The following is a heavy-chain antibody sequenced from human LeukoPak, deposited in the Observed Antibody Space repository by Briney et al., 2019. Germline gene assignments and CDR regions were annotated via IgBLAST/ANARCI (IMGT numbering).Heavy chain of an antibody. V-gene: IGHV4-61*02. CDR1: GGSISSGSYY. J-gene: IGHJ4*02. CDR3: ARDQRGYGDYVDY. CDR2: IYASGST. D-gene: IGHD4-17*01. Sequence: PSETLSLTCTVSGGSISSGSYYWSWIRQPAGKGLKWIGRIYASGSTNYNPSLKSRVTISVDTSKNQFSLKLSSVTAADTAVYYCARDQRGYGDYVDYWGQGTLVTVSS.